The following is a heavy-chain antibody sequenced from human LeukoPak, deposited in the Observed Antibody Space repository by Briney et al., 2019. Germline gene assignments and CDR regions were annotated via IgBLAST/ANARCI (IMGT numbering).Heavy chain of an antibody. CDR3: ARGNRWLVFYYYGMDV. CDR2: ISSSSSTI. D-gene: IGHD6-19*01. Sequence: PGGSLRLXXXXXXFTFSSYSMNWVRQAPGKGLEWVSYISSSSSTIYYADSVKGRFTISRDNAKNSLYLQMNSLRAEDTAVYYCARGNRWLVFYYYGMDVWGQGTTVTVSS. J-gene: IGHJ6*02. V-gene: IGHV3-48*01. CDR1: XFTFSSYS.